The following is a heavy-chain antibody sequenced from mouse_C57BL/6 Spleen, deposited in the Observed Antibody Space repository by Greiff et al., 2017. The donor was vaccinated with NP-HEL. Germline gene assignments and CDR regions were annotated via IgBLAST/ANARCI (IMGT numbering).Heavy chain of an antibody. J-gene: IGHJ2*01. V-gene: IGHV1-19*01. D-gene: IGHD1-1*01. Sequence: EVQLQQSGPVLVKPGASVKMSCKASGYTFTDYYMNWVKQSHGKSLEWIGVINPYNGGTSYNQKFKGKATLTVDKSASTAYMELNSLTSEDSAVYYCARSITTVVGGGFDYWGQGTTLTVSS. CDR3: ARSITTVVGGGFDY. CDR1: GYTFTDYY. CDR2: INPYNGGT.